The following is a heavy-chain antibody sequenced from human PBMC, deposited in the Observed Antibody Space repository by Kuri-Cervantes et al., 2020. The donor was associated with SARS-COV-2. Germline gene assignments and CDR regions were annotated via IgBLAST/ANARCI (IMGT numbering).Heavy chain of an antibody. CDR2: IWYDGSNK. D-gene: IGHD3-9*01. CDR1: GFTFSSYG. V-gene: IGHV3-33*01. J-gene: IGHJ6*02. Sequence: GESLKISCAASGFTFSSYGMHWVRQAPGKGLEWVAVIWYDGSNKYYADSVKARFTISRDNSKNTLYLQMNSLRAEDTAVYYCARDLGDILTGYYNGGYYYYGMDVWGQGTTVTVSS. CDR3: ARDLGDILTGYYNGGYYYYGMDV.